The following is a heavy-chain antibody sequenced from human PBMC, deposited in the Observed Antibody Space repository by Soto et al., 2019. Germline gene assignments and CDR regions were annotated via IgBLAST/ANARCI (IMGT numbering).Heavy chain of an antibody. D-gene: IGHD5-18*01. CDR3: ARGAQRVYYYYGMDV. CDR1: GGSFSGYY. V-gene: IGHV4-34*01. J-gene: IGHJ6*02. CDR2: INHSGST. Sequence: QVQLQQWGAGLLKPSETLSLTCAVYGGSFSGYYWSWIRQPPGKGLEWIGEINHSGSTNYNPSLKSRVTISVDTSKNQFSLKLSSVTAADTAVYYCARGAQRVYYYYGMDVWGQGTTVTVSS.